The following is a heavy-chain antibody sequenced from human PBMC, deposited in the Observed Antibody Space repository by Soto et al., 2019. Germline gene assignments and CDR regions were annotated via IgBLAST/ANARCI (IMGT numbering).Heavy chain of an antibody. Sequence: EVQLLESGGGLVQPGGSLRLSCAASGFTFSSYALSWVRQAPGKGLEWVSALSGTGDSADYANSVKGRFTISRDDSKTTLYLVMSSLRVEDTAIYYCARDHGNYGSGSFAHWGQGTLVTVSS. CDR2: LSGTGDSA. V-gene: IGHV3-23*01. J-gene: IGHJ4*02. CDR1: GFTFSSYA. CDR3: ARDHGNYGSGSFAH. D-gene: IGHD3-10*01.